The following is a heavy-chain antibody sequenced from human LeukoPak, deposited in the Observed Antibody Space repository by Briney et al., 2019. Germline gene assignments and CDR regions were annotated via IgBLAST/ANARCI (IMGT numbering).Heavy chain of an antibody. J-gene: IGHJ4*02. V-gene: IGHV3-30*04. D-gene: IGHD6-13*01. CDR1: GFTFSSYA. CDR2: ISYDGSNK. Sequence: PGGSLRLSCAASGFTFSSYAMHWVRQAPGKGLEWVAVISYDGSNKYYADSVKGRFTISRDNSKNTLYLQMNSLRAEDTAVYYCATPSYGYSSSWREVYFDYWGQGTLVTVSS. CDR3: ATPSYGYSSSWREVYFDY.